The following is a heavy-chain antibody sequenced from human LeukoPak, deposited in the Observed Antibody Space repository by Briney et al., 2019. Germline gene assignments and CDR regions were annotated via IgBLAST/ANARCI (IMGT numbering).Heavy chain of an antibody. CDR2: INPNSGGT. CDR3: ARVNRDLARRQYGFDP. J-gene: IGHJ5*02. D-gene: IGHD1-14*01. V-gene: IGHV1-2*02. CDR1: GYTFTGYY. Sequence: GASVKVSCKASGYTFTGYYMHWVRQAPGQGLEWMGWINPNSGGTNYAQKFQGRVTMTRDTSISTAYMELSRLRSDDTAVYYCARVNRDLARRQYGFDPWGQGTLVTVS.